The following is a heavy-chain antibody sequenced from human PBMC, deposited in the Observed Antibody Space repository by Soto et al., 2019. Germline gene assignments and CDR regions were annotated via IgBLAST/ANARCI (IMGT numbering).Heavy chain of an antibody. CDR1: GFTFSSYA. D-gene: IGHD6-13*01. CDR2: VSGSGGST. CDR3: AKRSFQLGLPFDY. Sequence: EVQVLESGGGLVQPGGSLRLSCVASGFTFSSYAMSWVRQPPGRGLEWVSFVSGSGGSTDYADSVKGRFTISRDNSKSTLYLQLNSLRAEDTAMYYCAKRSFQLGLPFDYWGQGTLVTVSS. J-gene: IGHJ4*02. V-gene: IGHV3-23*01.